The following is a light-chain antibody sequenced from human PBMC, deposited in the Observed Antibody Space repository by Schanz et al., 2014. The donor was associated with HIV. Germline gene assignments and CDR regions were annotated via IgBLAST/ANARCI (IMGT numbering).Light chain of an antibody. CDR3: QQYNNWRT. V-gene: IGKV3D-20*02. CDR1: QTVSSNS. CDR2: DAS. Sequence: EIVLTQSPGTLSLSPGERATLSCRASQTVSSNSLGWYQQKRGQVPRLLIYDASNRATGIPDRFSGSGSGTDFTLTISRLEPADFAVYYCQQYNNWRTFGQGTKLEIK. J-gene: IGKJ2*01.